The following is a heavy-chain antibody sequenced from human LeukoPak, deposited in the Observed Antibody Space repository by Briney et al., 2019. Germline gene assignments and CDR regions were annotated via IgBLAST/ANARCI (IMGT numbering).Heavy chain of an antibody. D-gene: IGHD4-23*01. V-gene: IGHV4-34*01. J-gene: IGHJ3*02. CDR2: VNHSGST. Sequence: SETLSLTCAVYGGSFSGYYWSWIRQPPGKGLEWIGEVNHSGSTNYNPSLKSRVTISVDTSKNQFSLKLSSVTAADTAVYYCARGRWAFDIWGQGTMVTVSS. CDR3: ARGRWAFDI. CDR1: GGSFSGYY.